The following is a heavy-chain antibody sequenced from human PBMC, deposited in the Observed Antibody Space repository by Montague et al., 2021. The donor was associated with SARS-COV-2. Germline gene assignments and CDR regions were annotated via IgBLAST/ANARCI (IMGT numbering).Heavy chain of an antibody. CDR2: ISSSGSTI. Sequence: SLRLSCAASGFAFSSYEMDWVRQAPGKGLAWVSYISSSGSTIYYADSVKGRFTISRDNAKNSLYLQMNSLRAEDTAVYYCARTGVLLWFGGPVDYYGMDVWGQGTTVTVSS. CDR3: ARTGVLLWFGGPVDYYGMDV. V-gene: IGHV3-48*03. J-gene: IGHJ6*02. CDR1: GFAFSSYE. D-gene: IGHD3-10*01.